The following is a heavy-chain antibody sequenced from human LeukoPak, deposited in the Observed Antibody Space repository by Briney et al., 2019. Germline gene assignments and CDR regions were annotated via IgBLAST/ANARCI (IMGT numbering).Heavy chain of an antibody. D-gene: IGHD3-10*01. CDR2: IWYDGSNK. V-gene: IGHV3-33*08. CDR3: ARGYGSGSYCLDY. J-gene: IGHJ4*02. Sequence: GGSLRLSCAASGFTFSSYGMHWVRQAPGKGLEWVAVIWYDGSNKYYTDSVKGRFTISRDNRKNTLYLEMNSLRVEDTAVYYCARGYGSGSYCLDYWGQGTLVTVSS. CDR1: GFTFSSYG.